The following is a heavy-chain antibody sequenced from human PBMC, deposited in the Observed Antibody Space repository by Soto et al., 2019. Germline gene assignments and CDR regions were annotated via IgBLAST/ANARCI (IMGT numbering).Heavy chain of an antibody. CDR2: ISYDGSNK. CDR3: ARVREVMDDGMDV. D-gene: IGHD3-10*01. V-gene: IGHV3-30-3*01. J-gene: IGHJ6*02. Sequence: PGGSLRLSCAASGFTFSSYAMHWVRQAPGKGLEWVAVISYDGSNKYYADSVKGRFTISRDNSKNTLYLQMNSLRAEDTAVYYCARVREVMDDGMDVWGQGTTVTVS. CDR1: GFTFSSYA.